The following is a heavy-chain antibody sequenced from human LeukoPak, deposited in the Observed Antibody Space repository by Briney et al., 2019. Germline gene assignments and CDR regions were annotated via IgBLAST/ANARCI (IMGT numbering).Heavy chain of an antibody. CDR2: ISSSGNTK. D-gene: IGHD4-17*01. Sequence: GGSLRLSCAASGFTFSDFYMSWIRQAPGKGLEWVSYISSSGNTKYYADSVKGRFTMSRDNAKNSLYLQMNSLRAEDTAVYYCARDYGVYYYGMDVWGQGTTVTVSS. CDR3: ARDYGVYYYGMDV. J-gene: IGHJ6*02. V-gene: IGHV3-11*04. CDR1: GFTFSDFY.